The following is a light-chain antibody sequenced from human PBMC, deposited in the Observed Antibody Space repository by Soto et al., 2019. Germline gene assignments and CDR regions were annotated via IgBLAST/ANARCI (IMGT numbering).Light chain of an antibody. J-gene: IGLJ3*02. CDR3: ISYTRSGTRV. CDR1: SSDVGGYNY. V-gene: IGLV2-14*03. CDR2: DVS. Sequence: QSALTQPASVSGSPGQSITISCTGTSSDVGGYNYVSWYQQHPDKAPKLVIYDVSNRPSGVSNRFSASKAGNTAPLTISGLQAEDEADYYCISYTRSGTRVFGGGTKLTVL.